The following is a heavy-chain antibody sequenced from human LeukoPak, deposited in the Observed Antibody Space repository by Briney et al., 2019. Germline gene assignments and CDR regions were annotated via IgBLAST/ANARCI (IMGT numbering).Heavy chain of an antibody. J-gene: IGHJ4*02. CDR3: AKDQRYCSGGSCYGDYFDY. D-gene: IGHD2-15*01. CDR1: GFTFSSYA. Sequence: PGGSLRLSCAASGFTFSSYAMSWVRQAPGKGLEWVSAISGSGGSTYYADSVRGRFTISRDNSKNTLYLQMNSLRAEDTAVYYCAKDQRYCSGGSCYGDYFDYWGQGTLVTVSS. V-gene: IGHV3-23*01. CDR2: ISGSGGST.